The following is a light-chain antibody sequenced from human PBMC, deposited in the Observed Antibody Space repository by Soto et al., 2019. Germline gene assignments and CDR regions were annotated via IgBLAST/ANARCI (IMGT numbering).Light chain of an antibody. J-gene: IGLJ1*01. V-gene: IGLV2-14*01. CDR3: SSYTTSTTLSYV. CDR2: EVS. CDR1: SSDVGGYNY. Sequence: QSALTQPASVSGSPGQSITISCTGSSSDVGGYNYVSWYQQQPGKAPKLMIYEVSHRPSGVSNRFSGSKSGNTASLTIFGLQAEDEADYYCSSYTTSTTLSYVFGTGTKLTVL.